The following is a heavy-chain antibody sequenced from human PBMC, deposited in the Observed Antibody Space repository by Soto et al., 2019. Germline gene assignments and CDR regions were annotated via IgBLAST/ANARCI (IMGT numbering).Heavy chain of an antibody. V-gene: IGHV1-69*12. CDR2: ISPVVGTA. Sequence: QVQLVQSGAEMKKPGSSVKVSCMASGGTFNNYAITWVRQAPGQGLEWLGGISPVVGTANSAQSFQDSIILTANECTGTAYMALTSLRFGATAMYYWARGFPGSNYGMEDWCQGNMVTVSS. CDR3: ARGFPGSNYGMED. CDR1: GGTFNNYA. D-gene: IGHD6-13*01. J-gene: IGHJ6*02.